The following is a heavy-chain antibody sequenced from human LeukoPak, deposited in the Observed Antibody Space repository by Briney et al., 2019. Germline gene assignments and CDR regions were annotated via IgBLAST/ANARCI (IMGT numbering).Heavy chain of an antibody. V-gene: IGHV1-2*06. CDR2: INPNSGGT. CDR3: ASTEEADLVIFGY. J-gene: IGHJ4*02. CDR1: GYTFTGYY. D-gene: IGHD1-14*01. Sequence: ASVKVSCKASGYTFTGYYMHWVRQAPGQGLEWMGRINPNSGGTNYAQKFQGRVTMTRDTSISTAYMELSRLRSDDTAVYYCASTEEADLVIFGYRGQGTLVTVSS.